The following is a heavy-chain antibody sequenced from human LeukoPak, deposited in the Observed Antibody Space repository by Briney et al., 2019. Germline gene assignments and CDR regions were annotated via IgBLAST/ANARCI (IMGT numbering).Heavy chain of an antibody. D-gene: IGHD1-26*01. J-gene: IGHJ4*02. CDR3: AGEIVGANY. Sequence: ASVKVSCKTSGYTFTSYYIHWVRQAPGQGLEWMGVINPSGGSTVYAQRFQGRVAMTRDTSATTMYMEPTSLRSEDTAVYYCAGEIVGANYWGQGTLVTVSS. CDR2: INPSGGST. CDR1: GYTFTSYY. V-gene: IGHV1-46*03.